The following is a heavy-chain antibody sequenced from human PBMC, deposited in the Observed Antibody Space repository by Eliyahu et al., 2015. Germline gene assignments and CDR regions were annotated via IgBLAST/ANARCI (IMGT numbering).Heavy chain of an antibody. CDR1: GFTFSSYA. V-gene: IGHV3-23*01. CDR2: ISGSGGST. D-gene: IGHD1-7*01. J-gene: IGHJ6*02. CDR3: AKFKRAPLGKTTPGHYYYGMDV. Sequence: EVQLLESGGGLVQPGGSLRFSCAASGFTFSSYAMXXFRQAPGKGLEWVSAISGSGGSTYYADSVKGRFTISRDNSKNTLYLQMNSLRAEDTAVYYCAKFKRAPLGKTTPGHYYYGMDVWGQGTTVTVSS.